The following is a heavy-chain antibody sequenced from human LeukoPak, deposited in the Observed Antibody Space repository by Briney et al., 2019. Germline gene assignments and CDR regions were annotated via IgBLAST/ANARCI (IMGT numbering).Heavy chain of an antibody. CDR1: GFTFSSYS. V-gene: IGHV3-21*01. D-gene: IGHD3-22*01. Sequence: PEGSLRLSCAASGFTFSSYSMNWVRQAPGKGLEWVSSISSSSSYIYYADSVKGRFTISRDNAKNSLYLQMNSLRAEDTAVYYCARDSMIVVVSDAFDIWGQGTMVTVSS. CDR3: ARDSMIVVVSDAFDI. J-gene: IGHJ3*02. CDR2: ISSSSSYI.